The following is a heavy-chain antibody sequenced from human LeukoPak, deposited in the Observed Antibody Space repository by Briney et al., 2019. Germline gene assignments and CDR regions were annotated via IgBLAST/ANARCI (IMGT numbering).Heavy chain of an antibody. CDR2: LYSDGST. Sequence: GGSLRLSCAASGVTVSSNYMSWVRQAPGKGLEWVSVLYSDGSTYYADSVKGRFTISRDNSKNSLYLQMNSLRTEDTALYYCAKSPPGIQLWLVYWGQGTLVTVSS. CDR1: GVTVSSNY. J-gene: IGHJ4*02. V-gene: IGHV3-53*05. CDR3: AKSPPGIQLWLVY. D-gene: IGHD5-18*01.